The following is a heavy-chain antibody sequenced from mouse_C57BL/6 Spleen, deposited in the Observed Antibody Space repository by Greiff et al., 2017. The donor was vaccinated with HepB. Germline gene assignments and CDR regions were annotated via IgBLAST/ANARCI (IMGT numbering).Heavy chain of an antibody. V-gene: IGHV1-50*01. Sequence: VQLQQPGAELVKPGASVKLSCKASGYTFTSYWMQWVKQRPGQGLEWIGEIDPSDSYPNYNQKFKGKATLTVDTSSSTAYMQLSSLTSEDSAVYYCARELSTVVADWYFDVWGTGTTVTVSS. CDR2: IDPSDSYP. CDR3: ARELSTVVADWYFDV. J-gene: IGHJ1*03. D-gene: IGHD1-1*01. CDR1: GYTFTSYW.